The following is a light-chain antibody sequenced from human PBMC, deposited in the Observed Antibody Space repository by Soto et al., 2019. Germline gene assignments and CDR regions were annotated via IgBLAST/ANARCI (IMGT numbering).Light chain of an antibody. CDR1: QSISTS. Sequence: DIQMTQSPTSLSASVGDRVTITCRASQSISTSLAWYQQKPGKAPKFLIYDASTLQSGVPSRFSGSGSGTEFTLTISSLQPDDFATYYCQQYKGYSTWTFGQGTKVDIK. J-gene: IGKJ1*01. V-gene: IGKV1-5*01. CDR3: QQYKGYSTWT. CDR2: DAS.